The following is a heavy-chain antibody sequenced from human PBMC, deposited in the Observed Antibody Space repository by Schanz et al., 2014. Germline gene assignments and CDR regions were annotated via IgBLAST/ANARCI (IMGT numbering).Heavy chain of an antibody. V-gene: IGHV3-23*01. CDR3: AKGRFGELSAFDI. CDR2: FDAHDGRA. D-gene: IGHD3-10*01. J-gene: IGHJ3*02. Sequence: EVQLLESGGGLVQPGGSLRLSCLASGFAFSSYGMNWLRQAPGKGLEWVSGFDAHDGRAYYADSAKGRFTISRDNSKNTLYLQMNSLRAEDTAVYYCAKGRFGELSAFDIWGQGTMVTVSS. CDR1: GFAFSSYG.